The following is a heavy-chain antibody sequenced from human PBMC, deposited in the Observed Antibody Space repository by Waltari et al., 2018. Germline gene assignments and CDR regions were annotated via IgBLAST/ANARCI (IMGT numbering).Heavy chain of an antibody. CDR3: ATAFVGSTPFNY. V-gene: IGHV1-69-2*01. CDR2: VDPEEGQT. Sequence: EVQLVQSGAEVKKPGATVKISCKVSGYTFTDYYMHWVQQAPGKGLEWMGLVDPEEGQTIYADNVQCRDTITGNTSTDTAYMELSSLRSEDTAVYYCATAFVGSTPFNYLGQGTLVTVSS. D-gene: IGHD1-26*01. J-gene: IGHJ4*02. CDR1: GYTFTDYY.